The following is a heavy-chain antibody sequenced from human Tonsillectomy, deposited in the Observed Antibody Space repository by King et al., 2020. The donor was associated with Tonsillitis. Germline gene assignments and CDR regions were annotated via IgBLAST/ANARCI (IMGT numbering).Heavy chain of an antibody. CDR3: ARGWAKMTDTSSWNNWFDP. Sequence: QLQESGPGLVKPSETLSLTCTVSGASISSNNYFWVWIRQPPGKGLVWIGSVYYGGGPHYNPSLKIRVTISLATSKSQFSLTLISVTAADTAVYYCARGWAKMTDTSSWNNWFDPWGQGTRVTVSS. V-gene: IGHV4-39*01. D-gene: IGHD6-13*01. J-gene: IGHJ5*02. CDR1: GASISSNNYF. CDR2: VYYGGGP.